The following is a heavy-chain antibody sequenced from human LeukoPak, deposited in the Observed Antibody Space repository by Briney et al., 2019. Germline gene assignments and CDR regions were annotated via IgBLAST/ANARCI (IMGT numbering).Heavy chain of an antibody. J-gene: IGHJ4*02. V-gene: IGHV3-11*01. CDR2: ISYSGETI. CDR3: ARWKRGLFDD. Sequence: GGSLRLSCAASGFTFSDYYMTWIRQPPGKGLEWVSFISYSGETIYYADSVKGRFTTSRDNVKNSLYLQMHSLRAEDTAVYYRARWKRGLFDDWGQGTLVTVSS. CDR1: GFTFSDYY. D-gene: IGHD1-1*01.